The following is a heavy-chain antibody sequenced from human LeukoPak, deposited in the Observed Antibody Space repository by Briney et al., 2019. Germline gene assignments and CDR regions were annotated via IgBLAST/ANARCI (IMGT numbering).Heavy chain of an antibody. V-gene: IGHV4-34*01. J-gene: IGHJ5*02. Sequence: SETLSLTCTVYGGSFSDYYWTWIRQPPGKGLEWIGEINHSGSTNYNPSLKSRVTISVDTSKNQFSLKLSSVTAADTAVYYCASGMMAVAGNWFDPWGQGTLVTVSS. D-gene: IGHD6-19*01. CDR1: GGSFSDYY. CDR2: INHSGST. CDR3: ASGMMAVAGNWFDP.